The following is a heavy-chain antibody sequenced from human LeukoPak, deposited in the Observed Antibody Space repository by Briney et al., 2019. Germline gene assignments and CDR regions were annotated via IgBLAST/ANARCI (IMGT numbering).Heavy chain of an antibody. J-gene: IGHJ6*02. V-gene: IGHV3-13*04. CDR2: IWTAGDT. Sequence: GGSLRLSCAASGFTFSIYDMHWVGHVTGNGLEWVSAIWTAGDTYYPGSVKGRFTISRENAKNSLYLQMNSLRAGDTAVYYCARVRVTMVRGVNYFHYGMDVWGQGTTVTVSS. CDR3: ARVRVTMVRGVNYFHYGMDV. CDR1: GFTFSIYD. D-gene: IGHD3-10*01.